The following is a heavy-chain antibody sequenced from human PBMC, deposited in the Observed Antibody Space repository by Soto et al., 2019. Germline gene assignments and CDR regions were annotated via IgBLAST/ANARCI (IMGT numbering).Heavy chain of an antibody. CDR2: ITGSADNT. Sequence: GGSLRLSCAASGFTFNNYAMTWVRQAPGKGLEWVSTITGSADNTYYADSVEGRFTISRDNSKNTVYLQVNGLGAEDTAVYYCAKCGGRSFYYYMDVCGKGTTVTVSS. J-gene: IGHJ6*03. CDR3: AKCGGRSFYYYMDV. CDR1: GFTFNNYA. V-gene: IGHV3-23*01. D-gene: IGHD2-15*01.